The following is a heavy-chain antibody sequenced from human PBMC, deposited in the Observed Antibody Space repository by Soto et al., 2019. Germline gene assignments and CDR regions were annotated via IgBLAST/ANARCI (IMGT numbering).Heavy chain of an antibody. CDR3: AKDMRGGSSSSRYYYGLDV. V-gene: IGHV3-9*01. Sequence: EVQLVESGGGLVQPGRSLRLSCAASGFTFDDYAMHWVRQAPGKGLEWVSGISWNSGTIVYADSVKGRFTISRDNAKNSLYLTMNSLRGEDAALYYCAKDMRGGSSSSRYYYGLDVWGQGTTVTVSS. CDR2: ISWNSGTI. CDR1: GFTFDDYA. J-gene: IGHJ6*02. D-gene: IGHD6-13*01.